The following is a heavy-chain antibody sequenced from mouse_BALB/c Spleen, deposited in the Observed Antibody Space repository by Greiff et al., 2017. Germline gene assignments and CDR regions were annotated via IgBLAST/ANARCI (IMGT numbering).Heavy chain of an antibody. CDR3: ARNYRYDDDYAMDY. Sequence: VHLVESGPGLVAPSQSLSITCTVSGFSLTGYGVNWVRQPPGKGLEWLGMIWGDGSTDYNSALKSRLSISKDNSKSQVFLKMNSLQTDDTARYYCARNYRYDDDYAMDYWGQGTSVTVSS. CDR1: GFSLTGYG. V-gene: IGHV2-6-7*01. CDR2: IWGDGST. D-gene: IGHD2-14*01. J-gene: IGHJ4*01.